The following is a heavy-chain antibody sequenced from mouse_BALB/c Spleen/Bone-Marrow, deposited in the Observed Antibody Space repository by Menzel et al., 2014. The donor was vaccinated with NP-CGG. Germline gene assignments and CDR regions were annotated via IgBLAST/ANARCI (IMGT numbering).Heavy chain of an antibody. V-gene: IGHV1-82*01. Sequence: QVQLKESGPELVKPGASVKISCKASGYAFSSSWMNWVKQRPGQGLEWIGRIYPRDGDTYYNAKFKGKAKLTAVTSASTAYMELSSLTNEDSAVYYCTRFGSSYDWYFDVWGAGTTVTVPS. CDR2: IYPRDGDT. J-gene: IGHJ1*01. D-gene: IGHD1-1*01. CDR1: GYAFSSSW. CDR3: TRFGSSYDWYFDV.